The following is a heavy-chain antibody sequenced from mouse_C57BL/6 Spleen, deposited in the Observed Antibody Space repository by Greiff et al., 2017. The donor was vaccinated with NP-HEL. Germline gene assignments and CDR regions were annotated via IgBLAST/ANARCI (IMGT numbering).Heavy chain of an antibody. D-gene: IGHD1-1*01. CDR3: ASTTGGSPWYIDD. CDR2: IHPNSGST. CDR1: GYTFTSYW. V-gene: IGHV1-64*01. Sequence: QVQLQQPGAELVKPGASVKLSCKASGYTFTSYWMHWVKQRPGQGLEWIGMIHPNSGSTNYNEKFKSKATLTVDKSSSTAYMQLSSLTSEDSAVYYCASTTGGSPWYIDDWGTGTTVTVSS. J-gene: IGHJ1*03.